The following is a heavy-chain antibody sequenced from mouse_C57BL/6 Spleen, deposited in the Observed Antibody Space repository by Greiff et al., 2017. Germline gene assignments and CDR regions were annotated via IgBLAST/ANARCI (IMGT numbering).Heavy chain of an antibody. CDR3: ARSKGYDGYAMDY. D-gene: IGHD2-3*01. CDR2: INPGSGGT. V-gene: IGHV1-54*01. CDR1: GYAFTNYL. Sequence: QVQLQQSGAELVRPGTSVKVSCKASGYAFTNYLIEWVKQRPGQGLEWIGVINPGSGGTNYNEKFKGKATLTADKSSSTAYMQLSSLTSEDSAVYFCARSKGYDGYAMDYWGQGTSVTVSS. J-gene: IGHJ4*01.